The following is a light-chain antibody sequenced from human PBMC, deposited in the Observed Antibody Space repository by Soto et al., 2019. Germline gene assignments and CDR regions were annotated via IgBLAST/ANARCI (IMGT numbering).Light chain of an antibody. CDR1: SSDVGGYNY. J-gene: IGLJ2*01. CDR2: DVS. V-gene: IGLV2-14*01. Sequence: HSALTQPASVSGSPGQSITMSCTGTSSDVGGYNYVSWYQQHPGKAPKLMIYDVSDRPSGVSNRFSGSKSGNTASLTISGLQAEDEADYYCSSYTSTSTVLFGGGTKLTVL. CDR3: SSYTSTSTVL.